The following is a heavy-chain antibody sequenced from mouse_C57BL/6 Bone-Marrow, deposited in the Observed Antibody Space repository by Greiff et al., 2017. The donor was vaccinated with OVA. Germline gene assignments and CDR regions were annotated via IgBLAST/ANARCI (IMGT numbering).Heavy chain of an antibody. J-gene: IGHJ3*01. Sequence: EVNVVESGGGLVQSGRSLRLSCATSGFTFSDFYMEWVRQAPGKGLEWIAASRNKANDYTTEYSASVKGRFIVSRDTSQSILYLQMNALRAEDTAIYYCARDGGNYGGDPPWFAYWGQGTLVTVSA. CDR3: ARDGGNYGGDPPWFAY. CDR1: GFTFSDFY. CDR2: SRNKANDYTT. D-gene: IGHD2-1*01. V-gene: IGHV7-1*01.